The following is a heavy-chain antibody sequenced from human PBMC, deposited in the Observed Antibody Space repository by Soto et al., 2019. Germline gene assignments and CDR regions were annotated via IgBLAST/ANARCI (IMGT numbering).Heavy chain of an antibody. Sequence: GGSLRLSCAASGFTFSSYAMHWVRQAPGKGLEWEAVISYDGSNKYYADSVKVRFTISRDKSKNTLYLQMNSLRAEDTAVYYCARDAGHIAAAGKGKNYYYYGMDVWGQGTTVTVSS. CDR3: ARDAGHIAAAGKGKNYYYYGMDV. J-gene: IGHJ6*02. D-gene: IGHD6-13*01. CDR1: GFTFSSYA. CDR2: ISYDGSNK. V-gene: IGHV3-30*04.